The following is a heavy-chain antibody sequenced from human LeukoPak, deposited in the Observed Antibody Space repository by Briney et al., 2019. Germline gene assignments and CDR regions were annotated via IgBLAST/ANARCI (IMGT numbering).Heavy chain of an antibody. CDR1: GFTVSSNY. CDR3: AKMVRAGYYYYYMDV. CDR2: IYSGGST. V-gene: IGHV3-53*01. J-gene: IGHJ6*03. D-gene: IGHD3-10*01. Sequence: GGSLRLSCAASGFTVSSNYMSWVRQAPGKGLEWVSVIYSGGSTYYADSVKGRFTISRDNSKNTLYLQMNSLRAEDTAVYYCAKMVRAGYYYYYMDVWGKGTTVTVSS.